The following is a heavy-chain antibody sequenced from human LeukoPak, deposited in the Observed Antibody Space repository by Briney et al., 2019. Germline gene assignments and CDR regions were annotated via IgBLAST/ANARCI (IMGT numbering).Heavy chain of an antibody. D-gene: IGHD2-21*01. J-gene: IGHJ4*02. CDR3: GLAYCGGDCYAGIYFDY. CDR2: PGDSDT. Sequence: PGDSDTRYTPSFQGQVTISADKSISTAYLQWSSLKASDTAMYYCGLAYCGGDCYAGIYFDYWGQGTLVTVSS. V-gene: IGHV5-51*01.